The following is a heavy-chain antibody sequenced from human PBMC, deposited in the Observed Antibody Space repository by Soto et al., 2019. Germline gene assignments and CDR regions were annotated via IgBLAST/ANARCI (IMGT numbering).Heavy chain of an antibody. D-gene: IGHD3-3*01. CDR3: ARGGWRHIDY. CDR2: IYYSGST. J-gene: IGHJ4*02. CDR1: GGSISVYY. V-gene: IGHV4-59*08. Sequence: QVQLQESGPGLVKPSETLSLTCTVSGGSISVYYWSWIRQPPGKGLEWIGYIYYSGSTNYNPSLKSRVTISVDTPKNQFSLKLSSVTAADTAVYYCARGGWRHIDYWGQGTLVTVSS.